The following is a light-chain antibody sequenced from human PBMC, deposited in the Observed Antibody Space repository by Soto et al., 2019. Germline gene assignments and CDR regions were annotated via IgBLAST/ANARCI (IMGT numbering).Light chain of an antibody. V-gene: IGKV3-20*01. Sequence: IVLTQSPGTLSLSPGARATLSCRASQSVSSSYLAWYQLKPGQAPRLLMYGAYSRATGIPDRISGRGSGTDFPLTISRLEPEDFAVYYCHQYGSSPATFGQGTEVEIQ. CDR1: QSVSSSY. CDR2: GAY. J-gene: IGKJ1*01. CDR3: HQYGSSPAT.